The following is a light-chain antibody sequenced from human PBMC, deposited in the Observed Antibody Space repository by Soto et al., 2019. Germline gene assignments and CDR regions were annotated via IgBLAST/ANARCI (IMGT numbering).Light chain of an antibody. CDR2: NAS. CDR1: QSVSSSY. V-gene: IGKV3-20*01. CDR3: QQYGSSPPMYF. J-gene: IGKJ2*01. Sequence: VLTQSPATLSLSPGDRATLSCRASQSVSSSYLAWYQRKPGQTPRHLIYNASKRATGIPDRFSGSASGTVFTLTISRLEPEDFAVYFCQQYGSSPPMYFFGQGTTLEIK.